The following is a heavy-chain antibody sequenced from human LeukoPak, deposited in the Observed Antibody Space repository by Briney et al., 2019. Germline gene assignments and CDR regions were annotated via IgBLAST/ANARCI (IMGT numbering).Heavy chain of an antibody. CDR2: MNPNSGNT. J-gene: IGHJ6*02. V-gene: IGHV1-8*01. Sequence: ASVKVSCKASGYTFTSYDINWVRQATGQGLEWMGWMNPNSGNTGYAQKFQGRVTMTRNTSISTAYMELSSLRSEDTAVYYCAKRVRLGAASNYGMDVWGHGTAVTVSS. CDR3: AKRVRLGAASNYGMDV. D-gene: IGHD2-15*01. CDR1: GYTFTSYD.